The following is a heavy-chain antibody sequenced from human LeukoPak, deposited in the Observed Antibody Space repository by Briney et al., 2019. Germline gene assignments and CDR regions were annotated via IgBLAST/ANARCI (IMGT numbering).Heavy chain of an antibody. CDR1: GGSIRRYY. V-gene: IGHV4-59*01. D-gene: IGHD4-17*01. J-gene: IGHJ4*02. CDR3: ARTGSTVTMLYPFDH. CDR2: IYYSGST. Sequence: SETLSLTCTVSGGSIRRYYWRWIRQPPGKGLVWIGYIYYSGSTNYNPSLKSRVSISVDTSKNQFSPKLSSVTAADTAVYYCARTGSTVTMLYPFDHWGQGTLATVSS.